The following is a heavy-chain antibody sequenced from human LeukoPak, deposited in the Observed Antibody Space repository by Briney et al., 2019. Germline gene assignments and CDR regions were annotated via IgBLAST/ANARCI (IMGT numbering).Heavy chain of an antibody. CDR2: IKSKTDGGTT. CDR1: GLAFGNAW. CDR3: TTVPEIINA. Sequence: GASLRMSSSAAGLAFGNAWISWGGPAPVLGLEWVGRIKSKTDGGTTDYAAPVKGRFTISRDDSKNTLYLQMNSLKTEDTAVYYCTTVPEIINAWGQGTLVTVSS. V-gene: IGHV3-15*01. J-gene: IGHJ5*02. D-gene: IGHD3-10*01.